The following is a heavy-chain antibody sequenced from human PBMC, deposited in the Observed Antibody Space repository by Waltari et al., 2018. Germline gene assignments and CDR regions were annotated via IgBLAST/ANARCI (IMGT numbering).Heavy chain of an antibody. CDR1: GGTFSSYA. Sequence: QVQLVQSGAEVKKPGSSVKVSCKASGGTFSSYAISWVRQAPGQGLEWMGGISPIFGTANYGHKFQGRVTITADESTSTADMELSSLRSEDTAVYYCAREDYDFWSGYYIGNWFDPWGQGTLVTVSS. CDR3: AREDYDFWSGYYIGNWFDP. CDR2: ISPIFGTA. D-gene: IGHD3-3*01. J-gene: IGHJ5*02. V-gene: IGHV1-69*01.